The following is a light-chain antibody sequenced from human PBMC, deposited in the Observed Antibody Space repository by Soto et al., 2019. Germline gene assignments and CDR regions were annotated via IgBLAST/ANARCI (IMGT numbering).Light chain of an antibody. CDR3: QQSYCRTPR. Sequence: VLIMPSPASMPSSVDNTIFIICLSFQTIAKSLNWYQQRPGKAPKLLIFGASNLHNGAPPRFSGLGSGTHFTLTISRLQPEDFATYYCQQSYCRTPRFGQGAKVEI. CDR1: QTIAKS. J-gene: IGKJ1*01. V-gene: IGKV1-39*01. CDR2: GAS.